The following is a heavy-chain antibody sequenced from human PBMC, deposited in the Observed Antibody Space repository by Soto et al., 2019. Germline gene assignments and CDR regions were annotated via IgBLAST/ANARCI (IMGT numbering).Heavy chain of an antibody. V-gene: IGHV1-69*01. CDR3: ARGGSGYTWFNEF. CDR1: GGLFSSYP. Sequence: QEQLVQSGAEVKKPGSSVQVSCKASGGLFSSYPISWVRQVPGQGLEWMGGIIPVFQTAYYTQRFHGRVTITADESTNTDYMELSCLRSEDTAIYYCARGGSGYTWFNEFWGQGTMVTVSS. D-gene: IGHD3-22*01. J-gene: IGHJ4*02. CDR2: IIPVFQTA.